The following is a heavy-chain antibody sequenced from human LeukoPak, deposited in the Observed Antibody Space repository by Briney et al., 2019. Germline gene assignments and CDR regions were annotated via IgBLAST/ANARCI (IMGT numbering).Heavy chain of an antibody. CDR2: MSGSGGST. V-gene: IGHV3-23*01. D-gene: IGHD3-16*01. J-gene: IGHJ3*02. CDR1: GFTFSTYA. CDR3: AKDREYSYVYDAFDM. Sequence: GGSLRLSCAASGFTFSTYAMSWVRQAPGKGLEWVSGMSGSGGSTYYADSVKGRFTISRDNSKNTLFLQMNTLRAEDTAIYYCAKDREYSYVYDAFDMWGQGTPVTVSS.